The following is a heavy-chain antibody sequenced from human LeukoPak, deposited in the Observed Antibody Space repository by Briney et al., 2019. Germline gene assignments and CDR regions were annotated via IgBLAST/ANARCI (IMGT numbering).Heavy chain of an antibody. Sequence: GGPLRLSCAASGFIFTSYFMSWVRQAPGKGLEWVATINQDGSDQYYVDSLKGRFTISRDNANNSLYLQMNILRVEDTAVYYCARGAWRHFDNWGQGTLVTVSS. CDR2: INQDGSDQ. J-gene: IGHJ4*02. CDR3: ARGAWRHFDN. CDR1: GFIFTSYF. D-gene: IGHD5-24*01. V-gene: IGHV3-7*05.